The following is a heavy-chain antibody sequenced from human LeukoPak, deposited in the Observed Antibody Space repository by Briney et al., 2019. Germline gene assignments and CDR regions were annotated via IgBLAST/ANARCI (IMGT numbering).Heavy chain of an antibody. V-gene: IGHV3-48*04. CDR2: ISATSNTR. CDR3: ARDKTVADLDY. J-gene: IGHJ4*02. Sequence: GGSLRLSCAASGFTVSTFTMNWVRQAPGKGLEWISSISATSNTRQYADSVEGRVSISRDNAKNSLYLQMNSLRAEDTAVYYCARDKTVADLDYWGQGTLVTVSS. CDR1: GFTVSTFT. D-gene: IGHD6-19*01.